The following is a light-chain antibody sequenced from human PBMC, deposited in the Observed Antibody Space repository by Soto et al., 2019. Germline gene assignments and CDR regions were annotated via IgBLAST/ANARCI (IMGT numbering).Light chain of an antibody. V-gene: IGKV1-5*03. CDR3: QQNNSYPWT. CDR1: QSISSW. Sequence: DIQMTQSPSTLSASVGDGVTITCRASQSISSWLAWYQQKPGKAPKLLIYKASSLESGVPSRFSGSGSGTEFTLTINSLQPDDFATYYCQQNNSYPWTFGQGTKVEIK. J-gene: IGKJ1*01. CDR2: KAS.